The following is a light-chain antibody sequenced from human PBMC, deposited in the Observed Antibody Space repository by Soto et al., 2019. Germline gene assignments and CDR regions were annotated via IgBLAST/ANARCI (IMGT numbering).Light chain of an antibody. Sequence: VFTQSPSTLSLSPGERATLSCRASLNVNSYLAWYQQKPGQAPRLLIYGASSRATGIPDRFSGSGSGTEFTLTISSLQSEDFAVYFCQQYNNWPITFGQGTRLENK. CDR2: GAS. CDR3: QQYNNWPIT. CDR1: LNVNSY. V-gene: IGKV3D-15*01. J-gene: IGKJ5*01.